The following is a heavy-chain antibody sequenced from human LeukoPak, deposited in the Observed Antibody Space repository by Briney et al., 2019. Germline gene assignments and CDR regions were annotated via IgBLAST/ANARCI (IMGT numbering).Heavy chain of an antibody. J-gene: IGHJ6*02. V-gene: IGHV1-18*01. D-gene: IGHD4-17*01. CDR2: ISAYNGNT. Sequence: ASVKVSCRASVYTFTSYGISWVRQAPGQGLEWMGWISAYNGNTNYAQKLQGRVTMTTDTSTSTAYMELRSLRSDDTAVYYCARVRVTNAYYYGMDVWGLGTTVTVSS. CDR1: VYTFTSYG. CDR3: ARVRVTNAYYYGMDV.